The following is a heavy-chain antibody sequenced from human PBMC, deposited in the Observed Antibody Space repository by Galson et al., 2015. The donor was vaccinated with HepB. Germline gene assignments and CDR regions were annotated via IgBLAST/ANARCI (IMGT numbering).Heavy chain of an antibody. D-gene: IGHD2-15*01. CDR1: GFTFTIAW. Sequence: SLRLSCAASGFTFTIAWMSWVRQAPGKGLEWVGRIKSKTDGGTTDYAAPVKGRFTISRDDSKNTLYLQMDSLKTEDTAVYYCAAVGCSGDRCYFLHYWGQGTLVTVSS. J-gene: IGHJ4*02. CDR2: IKSKTDGGTT. V-gene: IGHV3-15*01. CDR3: AAVGCSGDRCYFLHY.